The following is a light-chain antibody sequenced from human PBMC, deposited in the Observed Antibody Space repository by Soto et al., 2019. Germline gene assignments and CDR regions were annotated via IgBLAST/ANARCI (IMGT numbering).Light chain of an antibody. CDR1: QGIRND. CDR3: QQSYSTVSIT. V-gene: IGKV1-39*01. Sequence: IQMTQSPSSLSASVGDRVTITCRASQGIRNDLGWYQQKPGKAPKLLIYAASSLQSGVPSRFSGSGSGTDFTLTISSLQPEDFATYYCQQSYSTVSITFGQGTKVDIK. J-gene: IGKJ1*01. CDR2: AAS.